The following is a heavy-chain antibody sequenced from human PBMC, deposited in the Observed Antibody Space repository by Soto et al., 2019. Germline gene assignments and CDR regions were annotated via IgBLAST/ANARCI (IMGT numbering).Heavy chain of an antibody. D-gene: IGHD2-15*01. CDR2: IYYSGST. Sequence: SETLSLTCTVSGGSISSGGYYWSWIRQHPGKGLEWIGYIYYSGSTYYNPSLKSRVTISVDTSKNQFSLKLSSVTAADTAVYYCAIGRYCSGGSCYPFNDAFDIWGQGTMVTVSS. CDR3: AIGRYCSGGSCYPFNDAFDI. V-gene: IGHV4-31*03. CDR1: GGSISSGGYY. J-gene: IGHJ3*02.